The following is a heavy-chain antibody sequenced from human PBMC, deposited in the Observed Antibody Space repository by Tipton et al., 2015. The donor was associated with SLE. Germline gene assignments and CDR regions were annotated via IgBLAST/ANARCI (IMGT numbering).Heavy chain of an antibody. J-gene: IGHJ6*03. CDR1: GFTFSTHG. D-gene: IGHD3-22*01. CDR2: ISYAVSGK. Sequence: SLRLSCAASGFTFSTHGIHWVRQAPGKGLEWVAVISYAVSGKVYADSVKGRFTISRDNSKNTFYLQMNSLRAEDSAVYYCARHSRNADYMDVWGKGTTVTVSS. CDR3: ARHSRNADYMDV. V-gene: IGHV3-33*01.